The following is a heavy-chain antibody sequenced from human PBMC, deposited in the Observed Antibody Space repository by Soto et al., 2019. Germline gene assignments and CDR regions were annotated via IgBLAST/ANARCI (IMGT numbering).Heavy chain of an antibody. CDR2: IYWSSNRI. V-gene: IGHV3-9*02. D-gene: IGHD1-26*01. CDR3: IKDLTPGGADV. Sequence: EVQLVESGGGLVQPGKSLRLSCVASGFNSHDYAMHWVRQVPGKGLEWVSGIYWSSNRIDYADSVKGRFTTSRDNAKFTLYLQMNSLRVEDTASYYCIKDLTPGGADVWGKGTTVTVSS. J-gene: IGHJ6*04. CDR1: GFNSHDYA.